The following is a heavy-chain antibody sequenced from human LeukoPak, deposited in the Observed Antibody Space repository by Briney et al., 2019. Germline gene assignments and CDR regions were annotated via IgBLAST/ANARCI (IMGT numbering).Heavy chain of an antibody. CDR1: GYTFTGYC. J-gene: IGHJ4*02. Sequence: GASVKVSCKASGYTFTGYCMHWVRQAPGQGLEWMGWINPNSGGTNYAQKFQGRVTMTRDTSISTAYMELSRLRSDDTAVYYCARVKTMIIVVSLFDYWGQGTLVTVSS. D-gene: IGHD3-22*01. CDR2: INPNSGGT. CDR3: ARVKTMIIVVSLFDY. V-gene: IGHV1-2*02.